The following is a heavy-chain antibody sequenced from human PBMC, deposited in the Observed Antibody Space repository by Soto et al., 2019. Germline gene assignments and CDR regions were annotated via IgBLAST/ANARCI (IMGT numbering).Heavy chain of an antibody. CDR3: ASVGGFGATTIDY. CDR2: IYYSGST. D-gene: IGHD3-10*01. Sequence: QVQLQESGPGLVKPSQTLSLTCTVSGGSISSGDYYWSWIRQPPGKGLEWIGYIYYSGSTYYNPSLKSRFTISVDTSKTQFSRKLSSVTAADTAVYYCASVGGFGATTIDYWGQGTLVTVSS. CDR1: GGSISSGDYY. J-gene: IGHJ4*02. V-gene: IGHV4-30-4*01.